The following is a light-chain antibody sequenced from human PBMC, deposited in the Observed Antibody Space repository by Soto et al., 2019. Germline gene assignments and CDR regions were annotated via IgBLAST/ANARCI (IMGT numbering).Light chain of an antibody. CDR1: QGINSY. Sequence: DLQLTQSPSFLSASVGDRVTITCRASQGINSYLGWYQQKPGKAPKLLIYAASTLQSGVPSRFSGSGSGTEFTRTISSLPPEDFATYYCQQLKSYPITFGPGTKVDI. CDR2: AAS. V-gene: IGKV1-9*01. CDR3: QQLKSYPIT. J-gene: IGKJ3*01.